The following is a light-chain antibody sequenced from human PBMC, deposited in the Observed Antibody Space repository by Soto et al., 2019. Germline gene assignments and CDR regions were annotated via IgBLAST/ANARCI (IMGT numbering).Light chain of an antibody. CDR1: QSISSW. CDR2: KAS. V-gene: IGKV1-5*03. CDR3: QQYNSYSWT. Sequence: DIQINQSPSTLYASVGDRVTITCRASQSISSWLAWYQQKPGKAPKLLIYKASSLESGVPSRFSGSGSGTEFTLTISSLQPDDGATYYCQQYNSYSWTFGQGTKVEIK. J-gene: IGKJ1*01.